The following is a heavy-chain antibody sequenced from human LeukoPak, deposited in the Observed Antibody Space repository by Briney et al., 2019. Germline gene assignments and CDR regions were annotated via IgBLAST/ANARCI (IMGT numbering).Heavy chain of an antibody. V-gene: IGHV4-59*01. J-gene: IGHJ4*02. CDR1: GGSISGYY. D-gene: IGHD4-17*01. CDR2: VHYNGNT. Sequence: SETLSLTCTVSGGSISGYYWTWIRQPPGKGLDWIGFVHYNGNTRYNPSLKSRVTISVDTSENQFSLNLTSVTAADTAVYYCARANPLYGGYDFWGQGSLVTVSS. CDR3: ARANPLYGGYDF.